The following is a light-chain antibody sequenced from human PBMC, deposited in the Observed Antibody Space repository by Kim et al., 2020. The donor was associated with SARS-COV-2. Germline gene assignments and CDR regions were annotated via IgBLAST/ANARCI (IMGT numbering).Light chain of an antibody. J-gene: IGKJ2*01. CDR2: YAS. Sequence: PAPLSLAPGKRATRPCRVSQSISSYLIWYQQKARQAPRRLIYYASNRATGIPARFSGSGSETDFTLTISSVEPEDFAIYYCQQRETFGQGTKLEI. CDR1: QSISSY. CDR3: QQRET. V-gene: IGKV3-11*01.